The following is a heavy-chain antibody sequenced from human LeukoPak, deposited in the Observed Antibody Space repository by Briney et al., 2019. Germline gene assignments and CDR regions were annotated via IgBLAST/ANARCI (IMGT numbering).Heavy chain of an antibody. V-gene: IGHV1-18*01. CDR3: ARSAYCSGGSCYGDWFDP. CDR1: GYTFTSYG. Sequence: ASVKVSCKASGYTFTSYGISWVRQAPGQGLEWMGWIRPYNGNTNYAQRLQGRVTMTTDTSTSTAYMELRSLRSDDTAVYYCARSAYCSGGSCYGDWFDPWGQGTLVTVSS. D-gene: IGHD2-15*01. J-gene: IGHJ5*02. CDR2: IRPYNGNT.